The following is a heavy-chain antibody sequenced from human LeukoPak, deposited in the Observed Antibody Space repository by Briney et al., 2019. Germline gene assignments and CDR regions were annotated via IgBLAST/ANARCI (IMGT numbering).Heavy chain of an antibody. CDR2: ISGSGGST. Sequence: GGSLRLSCAASGFTFSNYAMSWVRQTPGKGLEWVSAISGSGGSTYYADSVKGRFTIARDNSKNTLYLQTNSLRAEDTALYYCAKDPLRYYDSPGENWFDPWGQGTLVTVSS. J-gene: IGHJ5*02. D-gene: IGHD3-22*01. CDR1: GFTFSNYA. CDR3: AKDPLRYYDSPGENWFDP. V-gene: IGHV3-23*01.